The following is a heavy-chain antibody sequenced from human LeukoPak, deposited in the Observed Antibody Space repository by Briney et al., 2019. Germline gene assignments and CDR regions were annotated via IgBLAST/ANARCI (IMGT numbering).Heavy chain of an antibody. CDR3: AKADGRHYFDY. V-gene: IGHV3-74*01. CDR2: INGDGSST. D-gene: IGHD1-26*01. J-gene: IGHJ4*02. Sequence: GRSLRLSCAASGFTFSSYWMHWVRQAPGKGLVWVSRINGDGSSTTYADSVKGRFTISRDNAKNTLYLQMNSLRAEDTAVYYCAKADGRHYFDYWGQGTLVTVSS. CDR1: GFTFSSYW.